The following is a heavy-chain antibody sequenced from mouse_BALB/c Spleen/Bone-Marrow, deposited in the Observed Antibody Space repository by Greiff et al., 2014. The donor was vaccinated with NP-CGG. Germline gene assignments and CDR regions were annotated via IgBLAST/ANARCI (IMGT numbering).Heavy chain of an antibody. Sequence: QVQLQQSGPELVEPGASVKISCKASGYAFSSSWMNWVKQRPGQGLEWIGRIFPGDGDTYYNGKFKGKATLTADKSSSTAYMQLSSLTSVDSAVYFCARSDGYRAMDYWGQGTSVTVSS. D-gene: IGHD2-3*01. CDR3: ARSDGYRAMDY. J-gene: IGHJ4*01. CDR1: GYAFSSSW. V-gene: IGHV1-82*01. CDR2: IFPGDGDT.